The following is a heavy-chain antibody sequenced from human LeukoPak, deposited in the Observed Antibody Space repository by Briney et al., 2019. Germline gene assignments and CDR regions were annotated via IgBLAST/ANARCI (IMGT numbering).Heavy chain of an antibody. CDR1: GGSISSYY. CDR2: IYTSGST. CDR3: ARDRDYYYASGSYSH. Sequence: SETLSLTCTVSGGSISSYYWSWIRQPAGKGLEWIGRIYTSGSTNYNPSLKSRVTISVDTPKNQFSLKLSSVTAADTAVYYCARDRDYYYASGSYSHWGQGTLVTVSS. D-gene: IGHD3-10*01. V-gene: IGHV4-4*07. J-gene: IGHJ4*02.